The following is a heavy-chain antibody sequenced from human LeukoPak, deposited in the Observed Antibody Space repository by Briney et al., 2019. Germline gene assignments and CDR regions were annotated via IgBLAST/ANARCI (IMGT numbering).Heavy chain of an antibody. D-gene: IGHD2-15*01. CDR2: IVVGSDNT. V-gene: IGHV1-58*02. CDR1: GFTFTSSA. Sequence: SVEVSCKTSGFTFTSSAMQWVRQARGQRLEWIGWIVVGSDNTNYAQKFQERVTITRDMSTSTAYMELSSLRSEDTAVYYCAADLGYCSGGRCHLDYWGQGTLVTVSS. J-gene: IGHJ4*02. CDR3: AADLGYCSGGRCHLDY.